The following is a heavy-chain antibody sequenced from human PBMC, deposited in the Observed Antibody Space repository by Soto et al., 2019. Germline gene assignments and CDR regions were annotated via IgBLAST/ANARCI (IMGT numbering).Heavy chain of an antibody. V-gene: IGHV1-69*08. J-gene: IGHJ4*02. D-gene: IGHD2-15*01. CDR1: GGTLSSYT. CDR3: ARDKGYCGDTSCPDVDY. Sequence: QVQLVQSGAEVKKPGSSVKVSCKASGGTLSSYTFSWVRQAPGQGLEWMGRVIPNLGVTNYAKKFQGRFTIVVDTSTSTAYMELNSLRYEDTAVYYCARDKGYCGDTSCPDVDYWGQGTLVTVSS. CDR2: VIPNLGVT.